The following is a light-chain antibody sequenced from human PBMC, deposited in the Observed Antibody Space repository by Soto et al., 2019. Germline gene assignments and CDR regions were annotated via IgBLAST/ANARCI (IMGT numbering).Light chain of an antibody. CDR2: DVY. CDR1: SSDVGSYDL. V-gene: IGLV2-23*02. Sequence: QSALTQPASVSGSPGQSITISCTGTSSDVGSYDLVSWYQQYPGKAPKLMIYDVYKRPSGVSNRFSASKSGNTASLTISGLQADDEADYYCCSYAGSFTWVFGGGTKLTVL. J-gene: IGLJ3*02. CDR3: CSYAGSFTWV.